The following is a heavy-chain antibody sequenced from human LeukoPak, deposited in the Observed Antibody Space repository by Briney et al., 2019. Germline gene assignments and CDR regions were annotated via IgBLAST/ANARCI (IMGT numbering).Heavy chain of an antibody. V-gene: IGHV3-33*06. J-gene: IGHJ4*02. Sequence: GGSLRLSCAASGFTFSSYGMHWVRQAPGKGLEWVAVIWYDGSNKYYADSVKGRFTISRDNSKNTLYLQMNSLRAEDTAVYYCAKSPRYCTNGVCFHFDYWGQGTLVTVSS. D-gene: IGHD2-8*01. CDR3: AKSPRYCTNGVCFHFDY. CDR2: IWYDGSNK. CDR1: GFTFSSYG.